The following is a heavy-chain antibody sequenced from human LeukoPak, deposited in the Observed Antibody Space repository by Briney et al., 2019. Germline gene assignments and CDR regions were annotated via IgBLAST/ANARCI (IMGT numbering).Heavy chain of an antibody. Sequence: GGSLRLSCAASGFTFSSYSVTWVRQAPGKGLEWVSSISSSSSYIYYADSVKGRFTISRDNAKNSLYLQMNSLRAEDTAVYYCARDGSGILTGYSPLDYWGQGTLVTVSS. J-gene: IGHJ4*02. V-gene: IGHV3-21*01. CDR2: ISSSSSYI. CDR1: GFTFSSYS. CDR3: ARDGSGILTGYSPLDY. D-gene: IGHD3-9*01.